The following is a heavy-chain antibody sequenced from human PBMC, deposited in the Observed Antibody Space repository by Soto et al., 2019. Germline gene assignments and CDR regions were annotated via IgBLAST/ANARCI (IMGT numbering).Heavy chain of an antibody. Sequence: ASVKVSCKASGNTFTNFGISWVRQAPGQGLEWMGWISAYNGNTNYAQKLQGRVTMTTDTSTSTAYMELRSLRSDDTAVYYCATGSFTSTGGRIGYHYNAMDVWGQGTTVTSP. CDR3: ATGSFTSTGGRIGYHYNAMDV. D-gene: IGHD1-1*01. CDR1: GNTFTNFG. J-gene: IGHJ6*02. CDR2: ISAYNGNT. V-gene: IGHV1-18*01.